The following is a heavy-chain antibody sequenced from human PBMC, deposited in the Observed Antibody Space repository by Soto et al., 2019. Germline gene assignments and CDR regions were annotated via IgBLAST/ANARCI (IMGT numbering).Heavy chain of an antibody. CDR1: GGSISSYY. J-gene: IGHJ5*02. CDR2: IYYSGST. Sequence: SETLSLTCTVSGGSISSYYCSWIRQPPGKGLGWIGYIYYSGSTNYNPSLKSRVTISVDTSKNQFSLKLSSVTAADTAVYYCARGSPYDYVWGSYRYNWFDPWGQGTLVTISS. V-gene: IGHV4-59*01. D-gene: IGHD3-16*02. CDR3: ARGSPYDYVWGSYRYNWFDP.